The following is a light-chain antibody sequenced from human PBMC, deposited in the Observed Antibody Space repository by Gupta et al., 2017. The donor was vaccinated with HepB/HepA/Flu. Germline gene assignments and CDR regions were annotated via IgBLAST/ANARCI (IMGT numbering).Light chain of an antibody. V-gene: IGLV2-14*03. CDR3: ISYTSSSLGV. J-gene: IGLJ1*01. Sequence: QSALTQPASVSGSPGQSITISCTGTNSDVGRYNYVSWYQQHPGKAPKLMIYDVSNRPSGVSNRFSGSKSGNKASLTISGLQAEDEAYYYCISYTSSSLGVFGTGTKVTV. CDR2: DVS. CDR1: NSDVGRYNY.